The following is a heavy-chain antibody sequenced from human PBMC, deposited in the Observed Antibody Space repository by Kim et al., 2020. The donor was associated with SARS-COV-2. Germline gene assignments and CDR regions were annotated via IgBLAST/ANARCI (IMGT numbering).Heavy chain of an antibody. V-gene: IGHV4-39*01. CDR3: ARGDY. J-gene: IGHJ4*02. CDR2: IYYSGST. Sequence: SETLSLTCTVPGGSISSSSYYWGWIRQPPGKGLEWIGSIYYSGSTYYNPSLKSRVTISVDTSKNQFSRKLSSVTAADTAVYYCARGDYWGQGTLVTVSS. CDR1: GGSISSSSYY.